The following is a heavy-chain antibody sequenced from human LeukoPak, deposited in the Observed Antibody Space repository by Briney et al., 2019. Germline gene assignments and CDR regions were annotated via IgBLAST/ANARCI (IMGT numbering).Heavy chain of an antibody. D-gene: IGHD6-19*01. CDR2: IRDIGGST. J-gene: IGHJ4*02. Sequence: GGSLRLSCAASGFTFSKYAMSWVRQAPGKGLEWLAVIRDIGGSTYYADSVKGRFTISRDNSKSTLYLQMNSLRADDTAVYYGAKSRSGSGWYEPSDYWGQGTLVTVSS. CDR1: GFTFSKYA. V-gene: IGHV3-23*01. CDR3: AKSRSGSGWYEPSDY.